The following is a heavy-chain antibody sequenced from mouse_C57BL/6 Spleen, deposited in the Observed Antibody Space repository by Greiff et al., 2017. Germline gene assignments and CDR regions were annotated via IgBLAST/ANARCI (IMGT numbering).Heavy chain of an antibody. D-gene: IGHD2-4*01. CDR2: IDPETGGT. J-gene: IGHJ4*01. CDR3: TRSGDYRGGGYAMDY. Sequence: VQLQQSGAELVRPGASVTLSCKASGYTFTDYEMHWVKQTPVHGLEWIGAIDPETGGTAYNQKFKGKAILTADKSSSTAYMELRSLTSVDSAVYAGTRSGDYRGGGYAMDYWGQGTSVTVSS. V-gene: IGHV1-15*01. CDR1: GYTFTDYE.